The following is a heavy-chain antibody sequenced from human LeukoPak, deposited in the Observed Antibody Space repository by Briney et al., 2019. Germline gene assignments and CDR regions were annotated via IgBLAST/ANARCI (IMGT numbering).Heavy chain of an antibody. CDR3: AKGVLSTLTPFDY. J-gene: IGHJ4*02. CDR1: GFTFSSYA. V-gene: IGHV3-23*01. D-gene: IGHD2-2*01. CDR2: ISGSGGNT. Sequence: GGSLRLSCAASGFTFSSYAMSWVRQTPGKGLEWVSSISGSGGNTYFADSVKGRFTIARDNSKDSLNLQMNSLRAEDTAVYFCAKGVLSTLTPFDYWGQGTLVTFSS.